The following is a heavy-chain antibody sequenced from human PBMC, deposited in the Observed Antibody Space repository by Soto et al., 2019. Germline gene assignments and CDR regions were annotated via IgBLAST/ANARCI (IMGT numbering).Heavy chain of an antibody. CDR2: INHSGST. J-gene: IGHJ6*03. CDR1: GGSFSGYY. D-gene: IGHD2-15*01. V-gene: IGHV4-34*01. CDR3: ARGCSGGSCYAVSYYYYMDV. Sequence: SETLSLTCAVYGGSFSGYYWSWIGQPPGKGLDWIGEINHSGSTNYNPSLKSRVTISVDTSKNQFSLKLSSVTAADTAVYYCARGCSGGSCYAVSYYYYMDVWGKGTTVTVSS.